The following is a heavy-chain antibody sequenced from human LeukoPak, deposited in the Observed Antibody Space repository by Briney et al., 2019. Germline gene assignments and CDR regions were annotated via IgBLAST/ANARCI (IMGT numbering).Heavy chain of an antibody. D-gene: IGHD3-16*01. CDR1: GYTFTTHG. CDR2: ITTYSGNT. V-gene: IGHV1-18*01. J-gene: IGHJ4*02. CDR3: ATPLIGQGVSLGY. Sequence: ASVKVSCEASGYTFTTHGISWVRQAPGQGLEWMGWITTYSGNTYYAQKLQGRVTMTTDTSTSTAYMELRSLRSDDTAVYYCATPLIGQGVSLGYWGQGTLVTVSS.